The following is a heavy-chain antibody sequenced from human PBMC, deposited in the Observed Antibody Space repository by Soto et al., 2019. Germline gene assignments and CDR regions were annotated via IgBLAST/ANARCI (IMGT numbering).Heavy chain of an antibody. D-gene: IGHD3-10*01. CDR1: GFTLSSYA. CDR2: ISYDGSNK. V-gene: IGHV3-30-3*01. J-gene: IGHJ6*02. CDR3: ARDITSSMVRGVIAV. Sequence: GGSLRLSCAASGFTLSSYAMHWVRQAPGKGLEWVAVISYDGSNKYYADSVKGRFTISRDNSKNTLYLQMNSLRAEDTAVYYCARDITSSMVRGVIAVWGQVTTVTVSS.